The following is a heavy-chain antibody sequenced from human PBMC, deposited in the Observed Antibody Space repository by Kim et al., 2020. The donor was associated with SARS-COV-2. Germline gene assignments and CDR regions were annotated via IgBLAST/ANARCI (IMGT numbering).Heavy chain of an antibody. D-gene: IGHD6-13*01. V-gene: IGHV4-39*07. CDR2: IYYSGST. CDR3: ARENSSSERLFDY. J-gene: IGHJ4*02. CDR1: GGSISSSSYY. Sequence: SETLSLTCTVSGGSISSSSYYWGWIRQPPGKGLEWIGSIYYSGSTYYNPSLKSRVTISVDTSKNQFSLKLSSVTAADTAVYYCARENSSSERLFDYWGQGTLVTVSS.